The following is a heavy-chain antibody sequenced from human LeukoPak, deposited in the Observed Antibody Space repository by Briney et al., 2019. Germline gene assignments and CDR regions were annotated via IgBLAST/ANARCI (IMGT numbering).Heavy chain of an antibody. D-gene: IGHD1-1*01. CDR3: ARPNWYDARLGAFHI. CDR1: GGSISSSNYY. J-gene: IGHJ3*02. Sequence: PSETLSLTCTVSGGSISSSNYYWGWIRQPPGKGLEWIGSIHYTGSTYYSPSLKSRVIISVDTSKNQFSLKLNSVTAADTAVYFCARPNWYDARLGAFHIWGQGTMVTVSS. V-gene: IGHV4-39*07. CDR2: IHYTGST.